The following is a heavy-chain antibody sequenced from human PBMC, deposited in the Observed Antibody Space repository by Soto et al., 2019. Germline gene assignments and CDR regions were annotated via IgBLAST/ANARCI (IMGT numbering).Heavy chain of an antibody. CDR1: GGTFSSYT. D-gene: IGHD1-7*01. J-gene: IGHJ4*02. Sequence: SVKVSCKASGGTFSSYTISWVRQAPGQGLEWMGRIIPILGIANYAQKFQGRVTITADKSTSTAYMELSSLRSEDTAVYYCARIFLAGTTNTDYWGQGTLVTVSS. CDR2: IIPILGIA. V-gene: IGHV1-69*02. CDR3: ARIFLAGTTNTDY.